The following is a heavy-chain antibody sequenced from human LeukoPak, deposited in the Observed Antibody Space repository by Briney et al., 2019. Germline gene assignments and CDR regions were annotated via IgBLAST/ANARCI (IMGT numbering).Heavy chain of an antibody. CDR3: ALYGSGSYHQGYYYYYMDV. J-gene: IGHJ6*03. V-gene: IGHV4-34*01. CDR2: INHSGST. CDR1: GGSFSNYY. Sequence: PSETLSLTCAVYGGSFSNYYWSWIRQPPGKGLEWIGEINHSGSTNYNPSLKSRVTISVDTSKNQFSLKLSSVTAADTAVYYCALYGSGSYHQGYYYYYMDVWAKGTTVTVSS. D-gene: IGHD3-10*01.